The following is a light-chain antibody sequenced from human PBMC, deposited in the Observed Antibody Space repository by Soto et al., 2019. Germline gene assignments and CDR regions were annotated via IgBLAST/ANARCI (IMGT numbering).Light chain of an antibody. CDR3: SSSSGSNTLV. CDR2: EVT. J-gene: IGLJ1*01. CDR1: SSDIGGYNY. V-gene: IGLV2-14*01. Sequence: QSALTQPASVSGSPGQSITISCTGGSSDIGGYNYVSWFQQHPGKAPKLMIYEVTNRPSGVSNRFSGSKSGSTASLTISGLQADDEADYYCSSSSGSNTLVFGTGTKLTVL.